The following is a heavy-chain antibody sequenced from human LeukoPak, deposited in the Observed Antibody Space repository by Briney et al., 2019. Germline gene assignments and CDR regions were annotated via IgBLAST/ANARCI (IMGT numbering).Heavy chain of an antibody. V-gene: IGHV1-2*02. CDR3: ARSTSDWLLQILDY. D-gene: IGHD3/OR15-3a*01. CDR2: INPNTGGT. J-gene: IGHJ4*02. CDR1: GYTFTSYA. Sequence: ASVKVSCKASGYTFTSYAMHWVRQAPGQGLEWMGWINPNTGGTTNAQKFQGRVTMTRDTSISTAYMELSSLTSDDTAVYYCARSTSDWLLQILDYWGQGTLVTVSS.